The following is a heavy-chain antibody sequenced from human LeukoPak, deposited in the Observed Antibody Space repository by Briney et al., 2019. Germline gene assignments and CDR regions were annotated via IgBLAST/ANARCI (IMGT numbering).Heavy chain of an antibody. J-gene: IGHJ4*02. V-gene: IGHV4-59*01. CDR2: FYDTRSP. CDR1: GGSISLYY. CDR3: ARGRGSLTY. D-gene: IGHD3-10*01. Sequence: SETLTLTCTVSGGSISLYYWSWIRQPPGKGLEWIGYFYDTRSPKYNPSLERRVTISVDMSRNQFSLNLTSVTAADTAVYYCARGRGSLTYWGQGTLATVSS.